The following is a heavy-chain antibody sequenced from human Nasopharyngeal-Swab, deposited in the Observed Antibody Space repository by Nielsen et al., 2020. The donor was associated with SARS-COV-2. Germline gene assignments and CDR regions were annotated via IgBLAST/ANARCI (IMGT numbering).Heavy chain of an antibody. Sequence: KVSCKDSGYSFDRYWISWVRQMPGKGLEWMGIIYPGDSDVRYSPSFQGRVTISADKSINTAYIQWSSLKASDTAIYYCARRVSSSGFDAFDIWGQGTLVTVSS. V-gene: IGHV5-51*01. CDR3: ARRVSSSGFDAFDI. CDR1: GYSFDRYW. D-gene: IGHD3-22*01. CDR2: IYPGDSDV. J-gene: IGHJ3*02.